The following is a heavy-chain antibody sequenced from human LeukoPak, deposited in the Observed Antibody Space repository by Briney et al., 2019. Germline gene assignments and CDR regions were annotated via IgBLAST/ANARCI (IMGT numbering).Heavy chain of an antibody. CDR1: GFTFSLFA. V-gene: IGHV3-21*04. J-gene: IGHJ4*02. CDR3: ARELSVHLRYNSGSYFDY. CDR2: IEQDSSGT. D-gene: IGHD6-25*01. Sequence: PGGSLRLSCKASGFTFSLFAMTWVRQTPGGGLEWVSTIEQDSSGTYSADSVKGRFAISRDNTKKSLYLQMNNLRAEDTAVYYCARELSVHLRYNSGSYFDYWGQGALVTVSS.